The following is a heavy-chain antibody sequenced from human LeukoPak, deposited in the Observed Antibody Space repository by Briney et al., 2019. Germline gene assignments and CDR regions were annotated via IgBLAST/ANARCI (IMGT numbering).Heavy chain of an antibody. CDR2: ISNGGLSI. V-gene: IGHV3-48*03. CDR3: GRVPRTTHAFDV. CDR1: GFTFSSYE. Sequence: PGGSLRLSCAASGFTFSSYEMNWARQAPGKGLEWVSYISNGGLSIYYADSVKGRFTISRDNAKNSLYLQMNSLRAEDTAVYYCGRVPRTTHAFDVWGQGTMVTVSS. D-gene: IGHD1-1*01. J-gene: IGHJ3*01.